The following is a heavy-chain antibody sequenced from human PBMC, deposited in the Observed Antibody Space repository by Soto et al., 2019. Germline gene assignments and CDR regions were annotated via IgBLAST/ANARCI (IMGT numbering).Heavy chain of an antibody. CDR1: GTSISGFY. V-gene: IGHV4-4*07. J-gene: IGHJ5*02. CDR3: VRDRTKTLRDGFDP. D-gene: IGHD1-1*01. CDR2: IYATGTT. Sequence: SETLSLSCTVSGTSISGFYWSWSRKSAGKGVERIGRIYATGTTDYNPSLKSRVMMSVDTSKKQFSLKLRSFTAADTAVYYCVRDRTKTLRDGFDPWGQGMSVTVSS.